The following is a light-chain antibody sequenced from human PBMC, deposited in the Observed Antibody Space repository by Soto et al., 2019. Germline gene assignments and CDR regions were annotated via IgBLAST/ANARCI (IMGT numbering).Light chain of an antibody. CDR3: QQRGKWPST. V-gene: IGKV3-11*01. CDR1: QSVSGY. Sequence: IMLKQSPATVSLTTGETATLSCRASQSVSGYIGWYQQKLGQAPRLLIYDAYTRATGVGARFTGSGSATDFSLTITSLEPEDFALYYSQQRGKWPSTSGQRTMVDVK. J-gene: IGKJ2*02. CDR2: DAY.